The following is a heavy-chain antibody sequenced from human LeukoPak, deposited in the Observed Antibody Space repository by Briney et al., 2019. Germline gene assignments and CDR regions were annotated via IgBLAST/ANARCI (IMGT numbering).Heavy chain of an antibody. CDR2: INPNSGGT. Sequence: ASVKVSCKASGYTFTGYYMHWVRQAPGQGLEWMGWINPNSGGTNYAHKFQGRVTMTRDTSISTAYMELSRLGSDDTAVYYCARAPFYCGGGTCYSGELDFWGQGTLVTVSS. V-gene: IGHV1-2*02. D-gene: IGHD2-15*01. CDR1: GYTFTGYY. J-gene: IGHJ4*02. CDR3: ARAPFYCGGGTCYSGELDF.